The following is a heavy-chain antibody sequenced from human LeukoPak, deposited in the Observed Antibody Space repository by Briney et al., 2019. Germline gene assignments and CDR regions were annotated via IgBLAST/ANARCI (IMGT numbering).Heavy chain of an antibody. V-gene: IGHV1-18*01. D-gene: IGHD3-10*01. CDR1: GYTFSSYG. J-gene: IGHJ4*02. CDR3: ARDGLYYYGSVVDY. Sequence: ASVKVSCKASGYTFSSYGIGWVRQAPGQGLEWMGWISGYNGNTNYAQKFQGRVTMTTDTSTGTSYTELRSLRSDDTAVYYCARDGLYYYGSVVDYWGQGTLVTVSS. CDR2: ISGYNGNT.